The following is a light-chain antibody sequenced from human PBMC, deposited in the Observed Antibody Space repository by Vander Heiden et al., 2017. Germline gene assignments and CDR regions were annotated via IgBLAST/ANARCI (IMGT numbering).Light chain of an antibody. V-gene: IGKV1-39*01. CDR1: QSISSY. CDR2: AAS. J-gene: IGKJ1*01. Sequence: DIQMTPSPSSLSASVGDRVTITCRASQSISSYLNWYQQKPGKAPKLLIYAASSLQSGVPSRFSGSGSGTDFTLTISSLQPEDFATYYCQQRYSTPETFGEGTKVEIK. CDR3: QQRYSTPET.